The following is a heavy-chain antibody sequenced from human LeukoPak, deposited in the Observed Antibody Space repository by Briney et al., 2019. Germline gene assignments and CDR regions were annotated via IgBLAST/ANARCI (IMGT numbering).Heavy chain of an antibody. Sequence: GASVKVSCKASGGTFSSYAISWVRQAPGQGLEWMGRIIPILGIANYAQKFQGRVTITADKSTSTAYMELSSLRSEDTAVYYCATTLPITIFYAFDIWGQGTMVTVSS. CDR3: ATTLPITIFYAFDI. J-gene: IGHJ3*02. V-gene: IGHV1-69*04. D-gene: IGHD3-3*01. CDR1: GGTFSSYA. CDR2: IIPILGIA.